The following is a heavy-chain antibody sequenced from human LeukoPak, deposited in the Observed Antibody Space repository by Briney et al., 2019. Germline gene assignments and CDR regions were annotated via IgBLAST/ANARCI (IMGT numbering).Heavy chain of an antibody. J-gene: IGHJ4*02. CDR1: GGSFSGYY. V-gene: IGHV4-34*01. D-gene: IGHD3-10*01. CDR2: INHSGST. CDR3: ARVGIWFGEGNLSGYFDY. Sequence: SETLSLTCAVYGGSFSGYYWGWIRQPPGKGLEWIGEINHSGSTNYNPSLKSRITISVDTSKNQFSLKLTSVTVADTAVYYCARVGIWFGEGNLSGYFDYWGQGTLVTVSS.